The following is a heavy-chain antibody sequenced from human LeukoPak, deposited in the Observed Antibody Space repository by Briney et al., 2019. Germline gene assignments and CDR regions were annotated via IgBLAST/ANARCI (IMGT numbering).Heavy chain of an antibody. V-gene: IGHV4-39*01. D-gene: IGHD2-2*01. CDR2: IYYSGST. CDR3: ARTTLGYCSSTSCYAFDY. CDR1: GGSISSSSYY. J-gene: IGHJ4*02. Sequence: SETLSLTCTVSGGSISSSSYYWGWIRQPPGKGLEWIGSIYYSGSTYYNPSLKSRVTISVDTSKNQFSLKLSSVTAADTAVYYCARTTLGYCSSTSCYAFDYWGQGTLVTVSS.